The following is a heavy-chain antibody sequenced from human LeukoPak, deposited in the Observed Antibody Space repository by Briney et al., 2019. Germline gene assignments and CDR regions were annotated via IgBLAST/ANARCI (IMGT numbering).Heavy chain of an antibody. CDR1: GFTFTSSA. D-gene: IGHD1-26*01. CDR2: IVVGSGNT. Sequence: ASVKVSCKASGFTFTSSAMQWVRQARGQRLEWIGWIVVGSGNTNYAQKFQERVTITRDMSTSTAYMELSSLRSEDTAVYYCAAGEVSGSYFGGAFDIWGQGTMVTVSS. CDR3: AAGEVSGSYFGGAFDI. V-gene: IGHV1-58*02. J-gene: IGHJ3*02.